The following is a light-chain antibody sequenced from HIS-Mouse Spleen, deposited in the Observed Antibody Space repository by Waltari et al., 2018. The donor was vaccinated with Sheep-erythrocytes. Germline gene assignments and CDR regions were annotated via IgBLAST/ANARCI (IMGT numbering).Light chain of an antibody. Sequence: QSALTQPRSVSGSPGQSVTISCPGTSSAVGGYKYVSWYQHHPGKAPKPMIYDVSKRPSGVPDRFSGSKSGNTASLTISGLQAEDEADYYCCSYAGSYNHVFATGTKVTVL. V-gene: IGLV2-11*01. CDR1: SSAVGGYKY. J-gene: IGLJ1*01. CDR2: DVS. CDR3: CSYAGSYNHV.